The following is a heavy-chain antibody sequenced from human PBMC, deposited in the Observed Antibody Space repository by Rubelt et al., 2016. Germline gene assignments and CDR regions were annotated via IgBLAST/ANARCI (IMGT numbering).Heavy chain of an antibody. CDR3: ARGSTYSSSWYRRFDP. Sequence: QQWIGSIYYSGSTYYNPSLKSRVTISVDTSKNQFSLKLSSVTAADTAVYYCARGSTYSSSWYRRFDPWGQGTLVTVSS. D-gene: IGHD6-13*01. V-gene: IGHV4-39*01. J-gene: IGHJ5*02. CDR2: IYYSGST.